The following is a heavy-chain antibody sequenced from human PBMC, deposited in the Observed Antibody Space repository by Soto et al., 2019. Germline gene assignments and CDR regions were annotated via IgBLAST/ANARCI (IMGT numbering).Heavy chain of an antibody. CDR2: ISGSGGTT. J-gene: IGHJ4*02. Sequence: EVQLLESGGGLVQPGGSLRLSCAASGFTFSSYGMSWVRQAPGKGLEWVSAISGSGGTTYYADSVKGRFTISRDNSKNTLYLQMNSLRAEDTAVYYCAKDLTVVLNYFDYWGQGTLVTVSS. D-gene: IGHD3-10*01. CDR1: GFTFSSYG. V-gene: IGHV3-23*01. CDR3: AKDLTVVLNYFDY.